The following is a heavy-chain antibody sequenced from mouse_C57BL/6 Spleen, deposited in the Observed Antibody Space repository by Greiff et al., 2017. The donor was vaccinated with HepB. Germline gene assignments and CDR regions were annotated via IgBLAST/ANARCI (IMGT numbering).Heavy chain of an antibody. J-gene: IGHJ4*01. Sequence: EVQLQQSGPELVKPGASVKISCKASGYTFTDYYMNWVKQSHGKSLEWIGDINPNNGGTSYNQKFKGKATLTVDKSSSTAYMELRSLTSEDSAVYYCARDYYGSSYGDYWGQGTSVTASS. D-gene: IGHD1-1*01. CDR1: GYTFTDYY. CDR3: ARDYYGSSYGDY. CDR2: INPNNGGT. V-gene: IGHV1-26*01.